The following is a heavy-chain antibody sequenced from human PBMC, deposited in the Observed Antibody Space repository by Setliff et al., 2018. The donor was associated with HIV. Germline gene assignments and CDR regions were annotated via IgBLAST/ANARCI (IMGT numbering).Heavy chain of an antibody. D-gene: IGHD6-25*01. CDR1: GGSVSTGNYY. CDR2: IFYSGST. CDR3: ARYSPRGYTLTGPY. J-gene: IGHJ4*02. V-gene: IGHV4-61*01. Sequence: SETLSLTCTVSGGSVSTGNYYWNWIRLPPGKGLEWIGYIFYSGSTKHNPSLKSRVTISLDTSKNQFSLKLTSVTAADTAVYYCARYSPRGYTLTGPYWGQGALVTVSS.